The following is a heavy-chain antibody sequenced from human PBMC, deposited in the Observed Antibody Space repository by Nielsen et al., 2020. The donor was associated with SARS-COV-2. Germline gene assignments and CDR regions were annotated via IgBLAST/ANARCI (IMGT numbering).Heavy chain of an antibody. CDR2: ISYDGSVK. V-gene: IGHV3-30*18. CDR3: TKGAQLGDY. Sequence: GESLKISCEASGFTISRYGMHWVRQAPGKGLEWVTFISYDGSVKYYADSVKGRFTISTDLSNNTLYLQMNSLRVEDPAIYYCTKGAQLGDYWGQGTLVTVSS. D-gene: IGHD6-13*01. CDR1: GFTISRYG. J-gene: IGHJ4*02.